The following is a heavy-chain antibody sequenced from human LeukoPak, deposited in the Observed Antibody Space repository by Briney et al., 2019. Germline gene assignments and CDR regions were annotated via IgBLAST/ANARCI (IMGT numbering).Heavy chain of an antibody. Sequence: ASVKVSCKASGYTFTDYYMHWVRQAPGQGLEWMGWINPNSGAAKYAQKFQGRVTMTRDTSISTAYMELSRLRSDDTAVYYCARDWAVTRYYYYMDVWGKGTTVTVSS. CDR3: ARDWAVTRYYYYMDV. CDR1: GYTFTDYY. CDR2: INPNSGAA. J-gene: IGHJ6*03. D-gene: IGHD4-17*01. V-gene: IGHV1-2*02.